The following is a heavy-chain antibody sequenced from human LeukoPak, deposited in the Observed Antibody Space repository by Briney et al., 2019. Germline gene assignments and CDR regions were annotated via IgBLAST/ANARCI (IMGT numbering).Heavy chain of an antibody. Sequence: PSETLPLTCSASGGSISSHSWVWIRQPPGKGLDWVGYIYDSGYTKYNPSLKSRVAISRDTSEHQFSLKLTSVTAADTAVYYCARAGYSYGVDGFDIWGQGAVVTVS. D-gene: IGHD5-18*01. CDR1: GGSISSHS. CDR3: ARAGYSYGVDGFDI. J-gene: IGHJ3*02. V-gene: IGHV4-59*11. CDR2: IYDSGYT.